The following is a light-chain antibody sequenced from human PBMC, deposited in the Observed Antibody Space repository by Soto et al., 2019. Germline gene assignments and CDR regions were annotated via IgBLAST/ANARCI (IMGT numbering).Light chain of an antibody. CDR1: SSYVGGYNY. J-gene: IGLJ1*01. CDR3: SSYTSSSTLV. V-gene: IGLV2-14*01. Sequence: QSVLTQPASVSGSPGQSITISCTGTSSYVGGYNYVSWYQQHPGKAPKLMTYDVSNRPSGVSNRFSGSKSGNTASLTISGLQAGDEADYHCSSYTSSSTLVFGTGTKVTVL. CDR2: DVS.